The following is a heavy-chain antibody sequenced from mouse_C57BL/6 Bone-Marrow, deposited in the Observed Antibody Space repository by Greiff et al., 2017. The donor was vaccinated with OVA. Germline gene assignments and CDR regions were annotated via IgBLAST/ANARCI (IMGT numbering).Heavy chain of an antibody. Sequence: EVQGVESGGDLVKPGGSLKLSCAASGFTFSSYGMSWVRQTPDQRLEWVATISSGGSYTYYPDSVKGRFTISIDNAKNTLYLQMSSLKSEDTAMYYCARHGYGSSFDYWGQGTTLTVSS. CDR1: GFTFSSYG. CDR3: ARHGYGSSFDY. J-gene: IGHJ2*01. V-gene: IGHV5-6*01. CDR2: ISSGGSYT. D-gene: IGHD1-1*01.